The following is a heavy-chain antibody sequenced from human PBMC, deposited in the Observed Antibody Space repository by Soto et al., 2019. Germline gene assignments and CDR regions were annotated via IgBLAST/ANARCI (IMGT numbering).Heavy chain of an antibody. CDR3: AKDISLGEGLEWSDFDY. D-gene: IGHD3-3*01. J-gene: IGHJ4*02. CDR1: GSTCDDYA. V-gene: IGHV3-9*01. Sequence: TGGSLRLSCTASGSTCDDYAMHWVRQAPGKGLEWVSGISWNSGSIGYADSVKGRFTISRDNAKNSLYLQMDSLRAEDTALYYCAKDISLGEGLEWSDFDYWGQGTLVTVSS. CDR2: ISWNSGSI.